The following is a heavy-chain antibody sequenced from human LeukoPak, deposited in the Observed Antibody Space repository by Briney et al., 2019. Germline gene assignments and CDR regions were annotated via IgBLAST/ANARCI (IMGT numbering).Heavy chain of an antibody. CDR3: ASHVVPAAMSWFDP. D-gene: IGHD2-2*01. J-gene: IGHJ5*02. Sequence: SETLSLTCTVSGGSISSYYWSWIRQPPGKGLEWIGYIYYSGSTNYNPSLKSRVTISVDTSKNQFSLKLSSVTAADTAAYYRASHVVPAAMSWFDPWGQGTLVTVSS. CDR2: IYYSGST. V-gene: IGHV4-59*13. CDR1: GGSISSYY.